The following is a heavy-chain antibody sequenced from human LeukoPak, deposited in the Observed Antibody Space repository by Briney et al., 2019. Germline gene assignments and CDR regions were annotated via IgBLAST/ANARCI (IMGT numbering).Heavy chain of an antibody. J-gene: IGHJ1*01. D-gene: IGHD1-1*01. V-gene: IGHV3-21*01. CDR1: GFTFNDYS. CDR2: ISRRSRHL. CDR3: VRDLLGSGSTTAYLRH. Sequence: GGSLRLSCAASGFTFNDYSMNWVRQAPGKGLEWVSSISRRSRHLYYAGSVKGRFTISRDDAGNSLYLQMNSLRAEDMAVYYCVRDLLGSGSTTAYLRHWGKGTLVTVFS.